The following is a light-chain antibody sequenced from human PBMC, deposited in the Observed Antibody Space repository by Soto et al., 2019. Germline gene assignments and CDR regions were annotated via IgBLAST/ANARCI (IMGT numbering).Light chain of an antibody. CDR2: GAS. Sequence: EIVLTQSPGTLSLSPGERATLSCRASQSVSSSYLAWSQQKPGQAPRLLIYGASSRATGIPDRFSGSGSGTDFALTISRLEPEDFAVYYCQPYGSSPWTFGQGTKVEIK. J-gene: IGKJ1*01. CDR3: QPYGSSPWT. CDR1: QSVSSSY. V-gene: IGKV3-20*01.